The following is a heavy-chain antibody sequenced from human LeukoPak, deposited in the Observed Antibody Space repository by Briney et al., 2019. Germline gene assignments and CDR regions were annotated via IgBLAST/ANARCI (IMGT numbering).Heavy chain of an antibody. J-gene: IGHJ4*02. CDR1: GGTFSSYA. Sequence: SVKVSCKASGGTFSSYAISWVRQAPGQGLEWMGRIIPILGIANYAQKFQGRVTITADKSTSTAYMELGSLRSEDTAVYYCASSSSVEAQYYFDYWGQGTLVTVSS. V-gene: IGHV1-69*04. D-gene: IGHD3-10*01. CDR2: IIPILGIA. CDR3: ASSSSVEAQYYFDY.